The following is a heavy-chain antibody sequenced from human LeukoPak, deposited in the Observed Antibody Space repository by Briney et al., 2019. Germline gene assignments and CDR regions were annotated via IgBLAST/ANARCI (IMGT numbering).Heavy chain of an antibody. Sequence: SQTLSLTCTVSGGSISSGGYYWSWIRQHPGKGLEWIGYIYYSGSTYYNPSLKSRVTISVDTSKNQFSLKLSSVTAADTAVYYCAREPNFGYYYDSSGYYAFDIWGQGTMVTVSS. CDR2: IYYSGST. J-gene: IGHJ3*02. V-gene: IGHV4-31*03. CDR3: AREPNFGYYYDSSGYYAFDI. D-gene: IGHD3-22*01. CDR1: GGSISSGGYY.